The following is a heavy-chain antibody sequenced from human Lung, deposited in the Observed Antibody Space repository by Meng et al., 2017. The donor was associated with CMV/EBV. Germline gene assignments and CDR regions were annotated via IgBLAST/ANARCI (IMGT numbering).Heavy chain of an antibody. V-gene: IGHV4-39*07. J-gene: IGHJ4*03. D-gene: IGHD1-26*01. CDR3: ARDAPGRSGDAFSL. CDR2: VYYSGSP. CDR1: GGSISSRTYY. Sequence: SETLSLTXTVSGGSISSRTYYWAWLRQPPGKGLDWIGSVYYSGSPHYNPSLKSRVTISVDTSKNQFSLTLRSVTAADTAVYYCARDAPGRSGDAFSLWGQGTLVTRSS.